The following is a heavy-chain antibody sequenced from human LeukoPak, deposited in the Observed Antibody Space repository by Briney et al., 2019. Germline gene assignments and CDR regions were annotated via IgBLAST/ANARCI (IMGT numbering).Heavy chain of an antibody. Sequence: GGSLRLSCAASGFTFSSYGMSWVRQAPGKGLEWVSAISGSGGSTYYADSVKGRFTISRDNAKNTLYLQMNSLRAEDTAVYYCVVRGGYCSSTSCYETEQYFDYWGQGTLVTVSS. CDR3: VVRGGYCSSTSCYETEQYFDY. CDR1: GFTFSSYG. V-gene: IGHV3-23*01. CDR2: ISGSGGST. J-gene: IGHJ4*02. D-gene: IGHD2-2*01.